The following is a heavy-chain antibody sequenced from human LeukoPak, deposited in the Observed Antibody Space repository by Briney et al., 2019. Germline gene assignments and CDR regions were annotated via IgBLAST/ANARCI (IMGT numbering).Heavy chain of an antibody. CDR2: IKQDGSQ. CDR1: GFTFSRHW. J-gene: IGHJ4*02. D-gene: IGHD4-17*01. Sequence: GGSLRLSCAAYGFTFSRHWLRWVRQAPGKGLEWVADIKQDGSQYYVDSVKGRFIISRDNAKNSLSLQMNSLRVEDAAVYYCGGGPDYGDRLDYFDHGGQGTLVTVSS. CDR3: GGGPDYGDRLDYFDH. V-gene: IGHV3-7*01.